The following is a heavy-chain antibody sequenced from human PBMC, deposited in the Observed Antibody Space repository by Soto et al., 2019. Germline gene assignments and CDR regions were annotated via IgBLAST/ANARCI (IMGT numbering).Heavy chain of an antibody. J-gene: IGHJ5*02. CDR2: ISSNSAYI. Sequence: GGYLGLCSAASGFTFRSFTMNWVRQAPGKGLEWVSTISSNSAYIYYTDALRGRFTISRDNAKNSLHLQMNSLRAEDTAVYYCTRYSSRDRRPPGCIDPPCPGPLLTLSS. D-gene: IGHD2-21*01. CDR1: GFTFRSFT. V-gene: IGHV3-21*01. CDR3: TRYSSRDRRPPGCIDP.